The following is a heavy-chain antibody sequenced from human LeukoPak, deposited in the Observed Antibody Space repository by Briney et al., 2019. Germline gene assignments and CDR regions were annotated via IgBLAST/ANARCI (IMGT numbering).Heavy chain of an antibody. D-gene: IGHD2-2*03. CDR1: VFTFSTYA. Sequence: RGSLRLSCAASVFTFSTYAMSWVRPAPGKGRRCVSTFSGSGCSTYYADTVKGRFTISRDNDKNSLYLQMNSLRAEDTALYYCARVTLGYCSSTSFYEDYWGQRTLVTVS. V-gene: IGHV3-23*01. CDR3: ARVTLGYCSSTSFYEDY. J-gene: IGHJ4*02. CDR2: FSGSGCST.